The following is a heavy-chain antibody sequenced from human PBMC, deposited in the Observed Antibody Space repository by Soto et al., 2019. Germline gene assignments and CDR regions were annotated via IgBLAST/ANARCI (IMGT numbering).Heavy chain of an antibody. D-gene: IGHD4-4*01. CDR2: ISGNGGST. J-gene: IGHJ6*02. CDR1: GFLFSNYA. V-gene: IGHV3-23*01. Sequence: LRLSCAASGFLFSNYAMNWVRQAPGKGLEWVSSISGNGGSTYYAGSVKGRFSISRDKSKNTVDLQMNSLRDEDTAVYYCGKGLDSYYYYGMDVWRQGTTVTVSS. CDR3: GKGLDSYYYYGMDV.